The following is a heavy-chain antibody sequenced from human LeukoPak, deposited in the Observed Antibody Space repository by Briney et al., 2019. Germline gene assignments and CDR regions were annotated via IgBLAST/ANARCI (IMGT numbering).Heavy chain of an antibody. CDR1: GFTFSSYV. D-gene: IGHD5-18*01. CDR3: AREWIPDLYSYGTIGAFDI. J-gene: IGHJ3*02. CDR2: IWYDGSNK. Sequence: PGGSLRLSCAASGFTFSSYVMHWVRQAPGKGLEWVTVIWYDGSNKYYADSVKGRFTISRDNSKNTLYLQMNSLRAEDTAVYYCAREWIPDLYSYGTIGAFDIWGQGTMVTVSS. V-gene: IGHV3-30*19.